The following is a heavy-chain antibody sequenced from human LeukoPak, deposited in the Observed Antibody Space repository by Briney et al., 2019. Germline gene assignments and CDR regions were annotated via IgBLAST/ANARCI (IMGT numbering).Heavy chain of an antibody. CDR2: IDPNSAGT. D-gene: IGHD6-19*01. V-gene: IGHV1-2*02. Sequence: ASVKVSCKASGYTFTGYYVHWVRQAPGQGLEWMGWIDPNSAGTQYAQKFQGRVTMTRDTSSSTACMGLSRLKSDDTAVYYCATYSGPLGYWGQGTLVTVSS. CDR1: GYTFTGYY. J-gene: IGHJ4*02. CDR3: ATYSGPLGY.